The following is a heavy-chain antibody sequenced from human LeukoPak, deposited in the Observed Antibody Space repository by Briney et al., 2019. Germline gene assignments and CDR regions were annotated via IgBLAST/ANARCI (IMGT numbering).Heavy chain of an antibody. CDR1: GYTFTGYY. J-gene: IGHJ4*02. CDR3: ARGPYYDSWSGYYY. V-gene: IGHV1-2*02. CDR2: INPNSGGT. D-gene: IGHD3-3*01. Sequence: ASVKVSCKASGYTFTGYYMHWVRQAPGQGLEWMGWINPNSGGTNYAQKFQGRVTMTRDTSISTAYMELSRLRSDDTAVYYCARGPYYDSWSGYYYWGQGTLVTVSS.